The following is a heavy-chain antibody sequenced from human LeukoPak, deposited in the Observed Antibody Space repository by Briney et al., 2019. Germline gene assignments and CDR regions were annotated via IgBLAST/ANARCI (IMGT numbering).Heavy chain of an antibody. V-gene: IGHV1-2*02. Sequence: ASVKVSCKASGYTFTGYYMHWVRQAPGQGLEWMGWINPNSGGTSYAQKFQGRVTMTRDTSISTAYMELSSLRSEDTAVYYCARGGGYNSFDYWGQGTLVTVSS. CDR3: ARGGGYNSFDY. CDR1: GYTFTGYY. CDR2: INPNSGGT. D-gene: IGHD5-24*01. J-gene: IGHJ4*02.